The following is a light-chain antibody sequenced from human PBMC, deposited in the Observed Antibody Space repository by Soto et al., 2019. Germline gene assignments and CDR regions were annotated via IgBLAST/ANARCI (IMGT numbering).Light chain of an antibody. CDR3: QQYNNWPPWT. CDR2: DAS. Sequence: ILMTQSPATLSVSPGERATLSCRASQSVSNNLAWYQQKPGQAPRLLIYDASTRATGSPARFSGSGSGTEFALPISGSQSEDFAVYYCQQYNNWPPWTFGQGTKVEIK. J-gene: IGKJ1*01. V-gene: IGKV3-15*01. CDR1: QSVSNN.